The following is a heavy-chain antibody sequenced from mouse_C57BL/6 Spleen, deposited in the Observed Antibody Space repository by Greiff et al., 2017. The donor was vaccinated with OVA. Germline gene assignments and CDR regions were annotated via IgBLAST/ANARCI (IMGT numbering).Heavy chain of an antibody. CDR2: ISGGGGNT. Sequence: DVMLVESGGGLVKPGGSLKLSCAASGFTFSSYTMSWVRQTPEKRLEWVATISGGGGNTYYPDSVKGRFTISRDNAKNTLYLQMSSLRSEDTALYYCAIYDDYAMDYWGQGTSVTVSS. J-gene: IGHJ4*01. CDR3: AIYDDYAMDY. CDR1: GFTFSSYT. D-gene: IGHD2-12*01. V-gene: IGHV5-9*01.